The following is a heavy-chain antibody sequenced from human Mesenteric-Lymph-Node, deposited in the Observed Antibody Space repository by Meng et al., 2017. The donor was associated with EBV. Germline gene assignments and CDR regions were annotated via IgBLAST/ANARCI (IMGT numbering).Heavy chain of an antibody. Sequence: QRQLRGSGPGRVKPSETLALACTVDGGSISSSSYYWGWIRQPPGKGLEWIGSIYYSGSTYYNPSLKSRVTISVDTSKNQFSLKLSSVTAADTAVYYCARDLVVAATPDIWWFDPWGQGTLVTVSS. CDR2: IYYSGST. J-gene: IGHJ5*02. D-gene: IGHD2-15*01. CDR1: GGSISSSSYY. CDR3: ARDLVVAATPDIWWFDP. V-gene: IGHV4-39*07.